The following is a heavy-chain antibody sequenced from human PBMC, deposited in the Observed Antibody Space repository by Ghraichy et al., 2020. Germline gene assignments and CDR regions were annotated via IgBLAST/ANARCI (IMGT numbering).Heavy chain of an antibody. CDR1: GYTFTSYG. CDR3: ARESVYRCSGGSCYRPRGAFDI. J-gene: IGHJ3*02. D-gene: IGHD2-15*01. V-gene: IGHV1-18*01. Sequence: ASVKVSCKASGYTFTSYGISWVRQAPGQGLEWMGWISAYNGNTNYAQKLQGRVTMTTDTSTSTAYMELRSLRSDDTAVYYCARESVYRCSGGSCYRPRGAFDIWGQGTMVTVSS. CDR2: ISAYNGNT.